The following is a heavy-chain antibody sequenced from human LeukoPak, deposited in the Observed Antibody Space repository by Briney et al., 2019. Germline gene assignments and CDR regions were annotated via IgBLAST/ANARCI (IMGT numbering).Heavy chain of an antibody. CDR2: IYYSGTT. J-gene: IGHJ4*02. Sequence: SETLSLTCSVSRGSISSPNYYWGWIRQPPGKGLEWIGNIYYSGTTYYNPSLKSRVTISVDTSKNHFSLKLSSVTAADTAVYYCARGPTYQPIDSWGQGTLVTVSS. V-gene: IGHV4-39*02. D-gene: IGHD2-2*01. CDR1: RGSISSPNYY. CDR3: ARGPTYQPIDS.